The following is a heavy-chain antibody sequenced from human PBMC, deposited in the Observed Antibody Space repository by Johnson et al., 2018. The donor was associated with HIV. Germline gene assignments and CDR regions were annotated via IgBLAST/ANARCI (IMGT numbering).Heavy chain of an antibody. CDR3: ARGPSVVTLHAFDL. Sequence: VQLVESGGSVVRPGGSLRISCAVSGFSFGDYAMNWVRQVPGKGLEWVSGINWNGGSTHYADSVKGRFTISRDNAKNSLYLQMNSLRAGDTAVYYCARGPSVVTLHAFDLWGQGTLVTVSS. CDR1: GFSFGDYA. D-gene: IGHD4-23*01. CDR2: INWNGGST. J-gene: IGHJ3*01. V-gene: IGHV3-20*04.